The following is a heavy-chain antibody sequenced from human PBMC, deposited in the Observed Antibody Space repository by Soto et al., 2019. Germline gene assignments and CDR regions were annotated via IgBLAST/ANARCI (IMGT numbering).Heavy chain of an antibody. CDR3: ARLDGNSYDSSGYYYYYDGLDV. D-gene: IGHD3-22*01. Sequence: QVQLVESRGGLVKPGGSLRLSCAASGFTFSDYYMSWIRQAPGKGLEWVSYISSSGSTIYYADSVKGRFTISRDNAKNSLYLQMNSLRAEDTAVYYCARLDGNSYDSSGYYYYYDGLDVWGQGTTVTVSS. CDR2: ISSSGSTI. J-gene: IGHJ6*02. CDR1: GFTFSDYY. V-gene: IGHV3-11*01.